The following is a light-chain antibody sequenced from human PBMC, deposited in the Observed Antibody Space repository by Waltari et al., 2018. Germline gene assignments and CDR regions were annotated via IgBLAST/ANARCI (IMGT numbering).Light chain of an antibody. Sequence: QSVLAQPPSASGTPGQGVTISCYGRGSNIGINPVNWYQQLPETAPKLLIFFNSQRPSGVPDRFSGSKSGTSASLAIIGLQSEDESDYYGATWDDSLDGVVFGGGTKVTVL. CDR2: FNS. CDR3: ATWDDSLDGVV. CDR1: GSNIGINP. V-gene: IGLV1-44*01. J-gene: IGLJ3*02.